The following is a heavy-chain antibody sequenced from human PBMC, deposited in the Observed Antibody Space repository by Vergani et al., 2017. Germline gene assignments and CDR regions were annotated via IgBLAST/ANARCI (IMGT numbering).Heavy chain of an antibody. J-gene: IGHJ6*03. D-gene: IGHD1-1*01. Sequence: EVQLLESGGRLVQPGGSLRLSCVASGFAFSRYAMSWVRQAPGKGLEWVSGLTASGSGISYADSVRGRFTISRDNSKNTLFLQMDSLRGEDTAVYYCARDFLTRVTTLDYYYMGVWGKGTTVTVSS. V-gene: IGHV3-23*01. CDR3: ARDFLTRVTTLDYYYMGV. CDR2: LTASGSGI. CDR1: GFAFSRYA.